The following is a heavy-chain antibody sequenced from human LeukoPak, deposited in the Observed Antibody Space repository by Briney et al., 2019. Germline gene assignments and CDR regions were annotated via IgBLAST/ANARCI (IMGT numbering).Heavy chain of an antibody. J-gene: IGHJ4*02. CDR3: AEAQLELPTEGVDY. D-gene: IGHD1-7*01. CDR1: GFTFSSYW. Sequence: GGSLRLSCEASGFTFSSYWMSWVRQAPGKGLEWVANIKTDGSEKYYVDSVKGRFTISGDNAKSSLYLQMNSLRAEDTAVYYCAEAQLELPTEGVDYWGQGTLVTVSS. V-gene: IGHV3-7*01. CDR2: IKTDGSEK.